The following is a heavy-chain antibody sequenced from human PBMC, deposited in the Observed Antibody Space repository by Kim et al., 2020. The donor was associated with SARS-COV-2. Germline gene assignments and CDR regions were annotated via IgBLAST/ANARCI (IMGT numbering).Heavy chain of an antibody. V-gene: IGHV3-7*01. Sequence: GGSLRLSCAASGFTFSSYWMSWVRQAPGKGLEWVANIKQDGSEKYYVDSVKGRFTISRDNAKNSLYLQMNSLRAEDTAVYYCAARGFSLLWFGELSDGFDPWGQGTLVTVSS. D-gene: IGHD3-10*01. CDR3: AARGFSLLWFGELSDGFDP. J-gene: IGHJ5*02. CDR2: IKQDGSEK. CDR1: GFTFSSYW.